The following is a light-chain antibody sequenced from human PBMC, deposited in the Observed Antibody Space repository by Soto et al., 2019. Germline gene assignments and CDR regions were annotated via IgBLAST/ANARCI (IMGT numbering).Light chain of an antibody. V-gene: IGKV3-20*01. CDR3: QQYGSSSWT. J-gene: IGKJ1*01. CDR1: QSVSSNY. Sequence: IVLTQSPDTLSLSPGERATLSCRASQSVSSNYLAWYQQKLGQAPRLLIYGASSRATGIPDRFSGSGSGTDFTLTIGRLEPEDFAVYYCQQYGSSSWTFGQGTKVDI. CDR2: GAS.